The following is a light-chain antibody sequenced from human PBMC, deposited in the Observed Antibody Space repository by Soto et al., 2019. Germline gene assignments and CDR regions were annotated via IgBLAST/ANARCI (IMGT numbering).Light chain of an antibody. CDR2: EVN. J-gene: IGLJ2*01. V-gene: IGLV2-8*01. CDR1: SSDVGGYNY. CDR3: SSYGGNNNLV. Sequence: QPVLTQPPSASGSPGQSVAISCTGTSSDVGGYNYVSWYQQHPGKAPKLMIYEVNKRPSGVPDRFSGSKSGNTASLTVSGLQAEDEADYYCSSYGGNNNLVFGGGTKVTVL.